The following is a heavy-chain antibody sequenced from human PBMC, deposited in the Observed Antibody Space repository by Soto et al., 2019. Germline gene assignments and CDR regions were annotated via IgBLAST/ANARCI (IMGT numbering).Heavy chain of an antibody. D-gene: IGHD4-17*01. CDR3: AREETFDYGDYFDY. CDR2: ISSSGSTI. Sequence: GGSLRLSCAASGFTFSSYEMNWVRQAPGKGLEWVSYISSSGSTIYYADSVKGRFTISRDNAKNSLYLQMNSLRAEDTAVYYCAREETFDYGDYFDYWGQGTLVTVSS. J-gene: IGHJ4*02. V-gene: IGHV3-48*03. CDR1: GFTFSSYE.